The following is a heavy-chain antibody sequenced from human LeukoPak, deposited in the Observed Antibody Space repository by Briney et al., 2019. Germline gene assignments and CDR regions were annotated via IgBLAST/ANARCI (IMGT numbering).Heavy chain of an antibody. Sequence: GGSLRLSCAASGFTFSSYAMRWVRQAPGKGLEWVAVISYDGSNKYYADSVKGRFTISRDNSKNTLYLQMNSLRAEDTAVYYCARGRFLEWLLSNGMDVWGQGTTVTVSS. D-gene: IGHD3-3*01. CDR2: ISYDGSNK. CDR1: GFTFSSYA. J-gene: IGHJ6*02. CDR3: ARGRFLEWLLSNGMDV. V-gene: IGHV3-30*04.